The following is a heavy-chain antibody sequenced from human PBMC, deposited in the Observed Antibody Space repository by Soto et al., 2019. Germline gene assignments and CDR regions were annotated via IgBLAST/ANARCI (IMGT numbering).Heavy chain of an antibody. J-gene: IGHJ4*02. CDR2: INPNSGGT. CDR1: GYTFTGYY. CDR3: ARVHMGTHYFDY. D-gene: IGHD7-27*01. V-gene: IGHV1-2*02. Sequence: ASVKVSCKASGYTFTGYYMHWVRQAPGQGLEWMGWINPNSGGTNYAQKFQGRVTMTSDTSISTAYMELSSLSSEDTAVYYCARVHMGTHYFDYWGQGPLVTVSS.